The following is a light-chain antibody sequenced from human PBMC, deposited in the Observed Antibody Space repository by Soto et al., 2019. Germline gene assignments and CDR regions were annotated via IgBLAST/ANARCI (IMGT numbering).Light chain of an antibody. CDR3: GTDHGSGDNFYVV. Sequence: QPVLTQPPSASASLGASVTLTCTLSSGSTSYKVDWYQQRPGKGPRFVMRVGTGEIVGSKGDGIPDRFSVLGSGLNRYLTIKNIQEEDEGDYHCGTDHGSGDNFYVVFGGGTKLTVL. V-gene: IGLV9-49*01. CDR1: SGSTSYK. CDR2: VGTGEIVG. J-gene: IGLJ2*01.